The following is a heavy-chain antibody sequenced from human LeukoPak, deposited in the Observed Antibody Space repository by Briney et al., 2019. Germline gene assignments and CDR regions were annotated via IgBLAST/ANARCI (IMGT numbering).Heavy chain of an antibody. V-gene: IGHV3-23*01. CDR3: AKDHGRQQLVQNFDY. CDR1: GFTFSSYA. Sequence: GGSLRLSCAASGFTFSSYAMSWVRQAPGKGLEWVSAITGSGGSTYYADSVKGRFTFSRDNSKNTLSLQMNSLRVEDTAVYYCAKDHGRQQLVQNFDYWGQGTLVTVSS. D-gene: IGHD6-13*01. J-gene: IGHJ4*02. CDR2: ITGSGGST.